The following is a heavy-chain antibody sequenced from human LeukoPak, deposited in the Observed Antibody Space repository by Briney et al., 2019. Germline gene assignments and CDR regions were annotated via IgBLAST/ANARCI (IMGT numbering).Heavy chain of an antibody. D-gene: IGHD1-14*01. CDR2: FDPEDGET. CDR1: GYTLTELS. J-gene: IGHJ4*02. V-gene: IGHV1-24*01. Sequence: GASVKVSCKVSGYTLTELSMHWVRQAPGKGLEWMGGFDPEDGETIYAQKFQGRVTMTEDTSTDTAYMELSNLRSEDTAVYYCATDLAGTLLIRGDYWGQGTLVTVSS. CDR3: ATDLAGTLLIRGDY.